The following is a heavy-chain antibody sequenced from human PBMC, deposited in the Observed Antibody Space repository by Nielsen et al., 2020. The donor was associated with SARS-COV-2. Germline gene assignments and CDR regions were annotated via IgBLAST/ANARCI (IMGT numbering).Heavy chain of an antibody. Sequence: SETLSLTCAVYGGSFSGYYWSWIRQPPGKGLEWIGEINHSGSTNYNPSLKSRVTISVDTSKNQFSLKLSSVTAADTAVYYCARGGGWYNWLDPWGQGTLVTVSS. CDR1: GGSFSGYY. D-gene: IGHD6-19*01. V-gene: IGHV4-34*01. CDR3: ARGGGWYNWLDP. J-gene: IGHJ5*02. CDR2: INHSGST.